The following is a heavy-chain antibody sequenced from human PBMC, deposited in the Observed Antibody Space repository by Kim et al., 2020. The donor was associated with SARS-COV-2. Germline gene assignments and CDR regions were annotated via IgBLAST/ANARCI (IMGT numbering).Heavy chain of an antibody. CDR3: ARGQEMLDF. CDR1: GVSINNFY. J-gene: IGHJ4*02. Sequence: SETLSLSCSVSGVSINNFYWSWIRQPPGKGLEWIGYIFDNGRTNYNPSLKTRVTISTDTSKTQFSLKVTSVSAADTAVYYCARGQEMLDFWGQGTRVTV. V-gene: IGHV4-59*01. CDR2: IFDNGRT.